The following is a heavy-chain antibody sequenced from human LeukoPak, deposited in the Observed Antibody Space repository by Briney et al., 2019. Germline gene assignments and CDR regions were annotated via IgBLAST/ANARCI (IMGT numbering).Heavy chain of an antibody. CDR2: LYHSDSA. V-gene: IGHV4-38-2*01. CDR3: ARQRDSYYYYYIDV. Sequence: PSETLSLTCAVSGYSISNGYYWVWIRQPPGRGLEWIGSLYHSDSAYYNTSLRSRVSMSVDTSKNQFSLTLSFVTAADTAVYYCARQRDSYYYYYIDVWGSGTTVTVSS. CDR1: GYSISNGYY. J-gene: IGHJ6*03.